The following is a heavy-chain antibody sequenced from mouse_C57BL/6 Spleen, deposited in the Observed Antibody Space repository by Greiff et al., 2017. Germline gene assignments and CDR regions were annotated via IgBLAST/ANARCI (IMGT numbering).Heavy chain of an antibody. V-gene: IGHV6-3*01. J-gene: IGHJ3*01. Sequence: EVQVVESGGGLVQPGGSMKLSCVASGFTFSNYWMNWVRQSPEKGLEWVAQIRLKSDNYATHYAESVKGRFTISRDDSKSSVYLQMNNLRAEDTGIYYCTGPYYYGSSPFAYWGQGTLVTVSA. CDR2: IRLKSDNYAT. D-gene: IGHD1-1*01. CDR3: TGPYYYGSSPFAY. CDR1: GFTFSNYW.